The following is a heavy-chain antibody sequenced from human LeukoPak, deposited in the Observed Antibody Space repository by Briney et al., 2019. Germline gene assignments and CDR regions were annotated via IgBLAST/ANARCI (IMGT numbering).Heavy chain of an antibody. CDR3: ARVRGDSSGYWIGNYDS. D-gene: IGHD3-22*01. J-gene: IGHJ4*02. V-gene: IGHV1-69*05. CDR2: IIPISGTA. Sequence: SVKVSCKASGGTFSSYAISWVRQAPGQGLEWMGRIIPISGTANYAQKFQGRVTITTDESTSTAYMELSSLRSEDTAVYYCARVRGDSSGYWIGNYDSWGQGTLVSVSS. CDR1: GGTFSSYA.